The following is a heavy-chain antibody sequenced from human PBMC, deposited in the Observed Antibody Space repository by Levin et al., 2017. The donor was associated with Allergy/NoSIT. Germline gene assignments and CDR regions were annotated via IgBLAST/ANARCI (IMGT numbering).Heavy chain of an antibody. J-gene: IGHJ3*02. V-gene: IGHV4-30-4*01. CDR1: GGSITSLDYY. D-gene: IGHD3-10*01. Sequence: KPSETLSLTCTVSGGSITSLDYYWNWIRQTPGKGLEWLGNIYYDGSTNYNPSLKGRLTISLDTSKTQFSLRLRSLTAADTAMYYCARSSVVRGPGVRPDIWGQGTKVIVSS. CDR3: ARSSVVRGPGVRPDI. CDR2: IYYDGST.